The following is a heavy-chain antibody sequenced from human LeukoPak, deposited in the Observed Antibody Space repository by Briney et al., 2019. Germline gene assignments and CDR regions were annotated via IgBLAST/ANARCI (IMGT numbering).Heavy chain of an antibody. CDR3: ARENSTPGRYLDY. D-gene: IGHD2-21*01. V-gene: IGHV4-4*07. J-gene: IGHJ4*02. CDR1: GGSISSYY. CDR2: IYTSGNT. Sequence: SETLSLTCTVSGGSISSYYWSWIRQPAGKGLEWIGRIYTSGNTNYNPSLKSRVTMSLDTSKSQFSLNLTSVTAADTAVYYCARENSTPGRYLDYWGQGTLVTVSS.